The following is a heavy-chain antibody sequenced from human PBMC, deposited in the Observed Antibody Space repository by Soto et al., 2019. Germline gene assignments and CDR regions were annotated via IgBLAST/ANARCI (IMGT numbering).Heavy chain of an antibody. CDR1: GGIFGSHG. CDR3: VRDRRIYYSDPHDEFVASDYEV. Sequence: QVQWIQSEAEVKKPGSSVRVSCTASGGIFGSHGFSWVRQAPGQRLEWVGGFIPIFRTLTYTEKFQARVRMAADESTNTGYLDLSSLTSEDTAVYYCVRDRRIYYSDPHDEFVASDYEVWGQGTMVSVSS. V-gene: IGHV1-69*01. J-gene: IGHJ3*01. D-gene: IGHD3-22*01. CDR2: FIPIFRTL.